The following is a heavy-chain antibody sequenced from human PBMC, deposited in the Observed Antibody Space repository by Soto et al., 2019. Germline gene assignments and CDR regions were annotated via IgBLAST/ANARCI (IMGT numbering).Heavy chain of an antibody. J-gene: IGHJ4*02. D-gene: IGHD1-1*01. CDR3: ASGHDAYKVRY. CDR2: IYYTGNT. Sequence: QVQLQESGPGLVKPSQTLSLTCTVSGGSISSGGTGSYWTWIRQLPGKGLEWIGYIYYTGNTYYHPSLKTRPTISIDTSATHFSLKLTSVTAADTAVYFCASGHDAYKVRYWGQGTLVTVSS. CDR1: GGSISSGGTGSY. V-gene: IGHV4-31*03.